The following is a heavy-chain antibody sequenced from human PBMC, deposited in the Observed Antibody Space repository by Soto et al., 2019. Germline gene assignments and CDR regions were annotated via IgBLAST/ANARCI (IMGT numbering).Heavy chain of an antibody. J-gene: IGHJ6*02. Sequence: ASVKVSCKASGYTFTDYYIHWVRQAPGQRLEWMGWINPNGGGTSYAQKFQGRVTMTRDTSTSTVYMELSSLRSEDTAVYYCARSYYDFWSGYYPLYYYYGMDVWGQGTTVTVSS. D-gene: IGHD3-3*01. CDR2: INPNGGGT. CDR1: GYTFTDYY. CDR3: ARSYYDFWSGYYPLYYYYGMDV. V-gene: IGHV1-46*01.